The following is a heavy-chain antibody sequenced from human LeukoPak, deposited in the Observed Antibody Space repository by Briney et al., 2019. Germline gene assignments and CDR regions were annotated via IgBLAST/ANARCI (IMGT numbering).Heavy chain of an antibody. CDR1: GGSFSGYY. CDR3: ARDGGSYYAFDY. D-gene: IGHD1-26*01. Sequence: SETLSLTCAVYGGSFSGYYWSWIRQPPGKGLEWIGEINHRGSTNYNPSLKSRVTISVDTSKNQFSLKLSSVTAADTAVYYCARDGGSYYAFDYWGQGTLVTVSS. CDR2: INHRGST. V-gene: IGHV4-34*01. J-gene: IGHJ4*02.